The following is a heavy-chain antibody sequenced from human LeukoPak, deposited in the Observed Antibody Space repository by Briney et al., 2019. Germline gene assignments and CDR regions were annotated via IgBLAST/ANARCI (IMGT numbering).Heavy chain of an antibody. D-gene: IGHD2-21*01. V-gene: IGHV3-23*01. Sequence: ETLSLTCTVSGYSISSGYYWGWVRQAPGKGLEWLSTISGGGGSTYYADSVKGRFTISRDNSKNTLYLHMKSLRAEDTAVYYCAKGSGWLLPQYFDFWGQGTLVTVSS. CDR2: ISGGGGST. J-gene: IGHJ4*02. CDR1: GYSISSGYY. CDR3: AKGSGWLLPQYFDF.